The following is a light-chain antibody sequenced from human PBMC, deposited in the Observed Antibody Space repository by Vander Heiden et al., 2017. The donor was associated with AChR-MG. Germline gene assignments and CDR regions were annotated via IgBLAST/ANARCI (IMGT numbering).Light chain of an antibody. CDR1: QGISSY. Sequence: AIRMTQSPSSLSASTGDRVTITCRASQGISSYLAWYQQKPGKAPKLLISAASTLQSGVPSRFSGSGSGTDFTLTISCLQSEDFATYYGQQYYSYLTFGPGTRVDVK. CDR3: QQYYSYLT. V-gene: IGKV1-8*01. CDR2: AAS. J-gene: IGKJ3*01.